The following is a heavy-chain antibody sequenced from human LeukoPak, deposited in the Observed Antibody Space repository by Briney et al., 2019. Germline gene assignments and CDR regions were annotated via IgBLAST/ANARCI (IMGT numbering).Heavy chain of an antibody. D-gene: IGHD2-8*01. CDR2: ISSSGSTI. CDR3: ARVAWDIVLGWFDP. CDR1: GFTFSDYY. J-gene: IGHJ5*02. Sequence: GGSLRLSCAASGFTFSDYYMSWIRQAPGKGLEWVSYISSSGSTIYYADSVKGRFTISRDNAKNSLYLQMNSLRAEDTAVYYCARVAWDIVLGWFDPWGQGTLVTVSS. V-gene: IGHV3-11*01.